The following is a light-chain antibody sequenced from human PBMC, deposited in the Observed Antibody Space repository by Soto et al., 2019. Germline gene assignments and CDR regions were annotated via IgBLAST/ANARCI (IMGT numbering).Light chain of an antibody. CDR2: GAS. CDR1: QSVSSSY. V-gene: IGKV3-20*01. CDR3: QQYGSAPKT. Sequence: ESVLTQSPGTLSLSPGERATLSCRASQSVSSSYLAWYQQKPGQAPRLLIYGASSRATGIPDRFSGSGPGTDFSLTISRLEPDDFAVYYCQQYGSAPKTFGQGTKLEIQ. J-gene: IGKJ2*01.